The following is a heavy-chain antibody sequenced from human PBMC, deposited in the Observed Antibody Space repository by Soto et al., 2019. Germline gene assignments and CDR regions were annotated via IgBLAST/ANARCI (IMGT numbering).Heavy chain of an antibody. D-gene: IGHD2-2*01. CDR3: ARSTYGSSAIDY. Sequence: SETLSLTCTVSGGSISSGDYYWSWIRQPPGKGLEWIGYIYYSGSTYYNPSLKSRVTISVDTSKNQFSLKLSSVTAADTAVYYCARSTYGSSAIDYWGQGTLVTVSS. CDR1: GGSISSGDYY. V-gene: IGHV4-30-4*01. J-gene: IGHJ4*02. CDR2: IYYSGST.